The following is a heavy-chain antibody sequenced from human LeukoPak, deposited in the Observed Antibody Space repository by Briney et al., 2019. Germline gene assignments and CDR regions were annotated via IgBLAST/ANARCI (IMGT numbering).Heavy chain of an antibody. CDR2: IIPIFGTA. D-gene: IGHD2-2*02. V-gene: IGHV1-69*01. Sequence: GASVKVSCKASGGTFSSYAISWVRQAPGQGLEWMGGIIPIFGTANYAQKFQGRVTITADESTSTAYMERSSLRSEDTAVYYCARVEEYCSSTSCYTDWYFDLWGRGTLVTVSS. CDR3: ARVEEYCSSTSCYTDWYFDL. J-gene: IGHJ2*01. CDR1: GGTFSSYA.